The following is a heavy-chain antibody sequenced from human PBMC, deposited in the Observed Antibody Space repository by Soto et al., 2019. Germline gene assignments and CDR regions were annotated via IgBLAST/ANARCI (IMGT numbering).Heavy chain of an antibody. J-gene: IGHJ4*02. Sequence: ASVKVSCKASGGTFSSYAISWVRQAPGQGLEWMGGIIPIFGTANYAQKFQGRVTITADESTSTAYMELGSLRSEDTAVYYCARDRKWDPRGVEAQQDDYFDHWGQGTPVTVSS. V-gene: IGHV1-69*13. D-gene: IGHD1-26*01. CDR3: ARDRKWDPRGVEAQQDDYFDH. CDR2: IIPIFGTA. CDR1: GGTFSSYA.